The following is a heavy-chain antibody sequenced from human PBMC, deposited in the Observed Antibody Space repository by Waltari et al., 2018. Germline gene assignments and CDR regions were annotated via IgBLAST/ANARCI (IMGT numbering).Heavy chain of an antibody. Sequence: VQLQESGPGLVKPSQTLSLTCTVSGGSITIGDYYWGWIRQPPGKGLEWIAYIYYSGSTYYNPSLKSRLTVSLDTSKNQFSLNLSSVTAADTAVYFCGRMDHSRSFDYWGQGSLVTVSS. J-gene: IGHJ4*02. D-gene: IGHD6-13*01. CDR1: GGSITIGDYY. CDR3: GRMDHSRSFDY. CDR2: IYYSGST. V-gene: IGHV4-30-4*08.